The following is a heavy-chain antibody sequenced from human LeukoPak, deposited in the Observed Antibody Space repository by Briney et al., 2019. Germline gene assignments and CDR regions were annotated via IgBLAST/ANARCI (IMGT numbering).Heavy chain of an antibody. J-gene: IGHJ6*02. V-gene: IGHV3-23*01. CDR2: IDAGGGDT. D-gene: IGHD3-22*01. CDR3: ARINYYDSSGYYYGDYYYGMDV. Sequence: GGSLRLSCAASGFSFSSYAMTWVRQAPGKGLEWVSSIDAGGGDTYHSDSVKGRFTISRDNSMNTLYLQMNSLRSDDTAVYYCARINYYDSSGYYYGDYYYGMDVWGQGTTVTVSS. CDR1: GFSFSSYA.